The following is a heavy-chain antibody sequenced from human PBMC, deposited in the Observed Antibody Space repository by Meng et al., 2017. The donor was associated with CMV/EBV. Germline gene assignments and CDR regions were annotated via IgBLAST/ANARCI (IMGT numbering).Heavy chain of an antibody. V-gene: IGHV4-61*01. CDR2: IYYSGST. CDR1: GGYVSSGSYY. D-gene: IGHD4-23*01. Sequence: ESLKISCTVSGGYVSSGSYYWSWIRQPPGKGLEWIGYIYYSGSTNYNPSLKSRVTISVDTSKNQFSLKLSSVTAADTAVYYCASEIGLRWKLFDYWGQGTLVTVSS. CDR3: ASEIGLRWKLFDY. J-gene: IGHJ4*02.